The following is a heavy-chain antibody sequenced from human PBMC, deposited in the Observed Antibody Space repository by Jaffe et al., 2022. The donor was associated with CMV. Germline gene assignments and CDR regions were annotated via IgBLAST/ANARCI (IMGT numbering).Heavy chain of an antibody. CDR3: VRSPISGPRWNIHNFGPDYFVS. D-gene: IGHD1-1*01. CDR2: ISWKDDQ. Sequence: QITLKESGPTVVKPTQTLTLTCTFSGFSLTTTGVAVGWIRQSPGKALEWLAVISWKDDQRFSPSLKNRLTITKDTSNNQVVLRMANMDPADAGTYYCVRSPISGPRWNIHNFGPDYFVSWGQGTLVTVSS. J-gene: IGHJ4*02. V-gene: IGHV2-5*04. CDR1: GFSLTTTGVA.